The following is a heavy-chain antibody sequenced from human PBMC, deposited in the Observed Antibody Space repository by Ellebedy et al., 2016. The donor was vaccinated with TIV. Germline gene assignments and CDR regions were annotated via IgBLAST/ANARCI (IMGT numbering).Heavy chain of an antibody. CDR2: IKQGGSEM. CDR1: GFTFSNYY. CDR3: ASGIGPGSHFDY. V-gene: IGHV3-7*01. D-gene: IGHD1-26*01. J-gene: IGHJ4*02. Sequence: GESLKISCAASGFTFSNYYMSWVRQAPGKGLEWVANIKQGGSEMWYVDSVKGRFTISRDNGKNSLYLQMNSLSAGDTAVYYCASGIGPGSHFDYWGQGTLVTVSS.